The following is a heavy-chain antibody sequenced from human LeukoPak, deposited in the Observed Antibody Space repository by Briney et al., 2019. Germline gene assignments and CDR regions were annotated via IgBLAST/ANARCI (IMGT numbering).Heavy chain of an antibody. CDR3: ARPADSSSWTPLHY. CDR2: INHSGST. V-gene: IGHV4-34*01. J-gene: IGHJ4*02. Sequence: PSETLSLTCAVYGGSFSGYYWTWIRQPPGKGLEWIGEINHSGSTNYNPSLKSRVTISVDTSKNQFSLKLGSVTAADTAVYYCARPADSSSWTPLHYWGQGNMVTVSS. CDR1: GGSFSGYY. D-gene: IGHD6-13*01.